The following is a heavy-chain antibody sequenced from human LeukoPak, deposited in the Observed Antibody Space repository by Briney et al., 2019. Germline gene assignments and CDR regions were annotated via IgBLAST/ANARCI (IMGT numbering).Heavy chain of an antibody. CDR1: GFTFSSYA. CDR3: AKPVGAPRYFDS. D-gene: IGHD1-26*01. Sequence: GSLRLSCAASGFTFSSYAMSWVRQAPGKRLEWVSVIGSTGSSTYYADSVKGRFTISRDNSKNTLYLQMNSLRAEDTAVYYCAKPVGAPRYFDSWGQGTLVTVSS. J-gene: IGHJ4*02. V-gene: IGHV3-23*01. CDR2: IGSTGSST.